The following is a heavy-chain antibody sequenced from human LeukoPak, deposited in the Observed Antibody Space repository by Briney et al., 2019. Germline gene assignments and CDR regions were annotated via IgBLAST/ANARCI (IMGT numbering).Heavy chain of an antibody. V-gene: IGHV3-66*02. CDR1: GFTVSSNY. CDR3: ARDQYYYGSGTIDY. J-gene: IGHJ4*02. CDR2: IYSGGST. Sequence: GGSLRLSCAASGFTVSSNYMSWVRQAPGKGLEWVSVIYSGGSTYYADSVKGRFTISRDNSKNTLYLQMNSVRAEDTAVYYCARDQYYYGSGTIDYWGQGTLVTVSS. D-gene: IGHD3-10*01.